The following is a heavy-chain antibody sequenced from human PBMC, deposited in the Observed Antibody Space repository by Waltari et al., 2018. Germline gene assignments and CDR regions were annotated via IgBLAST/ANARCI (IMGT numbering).Heavy chain of an antibody. CDR3: ARGQYTRGYYYYYYMDV. CDR2: INPNSGGT. J-gene: IGHJ6*03. V-gene: IGHV1-2*02. CDR1: GYTFTGYY. Sequence: QVQLVQSGAEVKKPGASVKVSCKASGYTFTGYYMHWVRQAPGQGLEWMGWINPNSGGTNYAQKFQGRVTMTRDTSISTAYMELSRLRSDDTAVYYCARGQYTRGYYYYYYMDVWGKGTTVTVSS. D-gene: IGHD3-10*01.